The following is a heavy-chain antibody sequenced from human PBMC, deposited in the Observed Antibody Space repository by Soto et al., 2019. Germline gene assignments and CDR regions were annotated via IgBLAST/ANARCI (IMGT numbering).Heavy chain of an antibody. D-gene: IGHD3-16*01. J-gene: IGHJ2*01. Sequence: EVQLVESGGGLVKSGGSLRLSCVASGFTFSKYAMTWVRQAPGKGLEWVSSISSNGMTTDYADSVKGRFTISRDNSRNTLSLQMDSLRGDDAALYYCAKDKYTDSVRRVWFFDFWGRGTLVTVSS. CDR2: ISSNGMTT. V-gene: IGHV3-23*04. CDR3: AKDKYTDSVRRVWFFDF. CDR1: GFTFSKYA.